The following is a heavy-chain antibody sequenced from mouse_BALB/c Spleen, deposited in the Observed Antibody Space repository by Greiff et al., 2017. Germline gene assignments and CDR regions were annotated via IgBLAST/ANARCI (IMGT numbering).Heavy chain of an antibody. D-gene: IGHD1-1*01. Sequence: EVQLVESGGGLVKPGGSLKLSCAASGFTFSSYTMSWVRQTPEKRLEWVATISSGGSYTYYPDSVKGRCTISRDNANNPLYLQMSSLKSEDTAMYYCTREDYYSSSYFDYWGQGTTLTVSS. V-gene: IGHV5-6-4*01. CDR3: TREDYYSSSYFDY. CDR1: GFTFSSYT. CDR2: ISSGGSYT. J-gene: IGHJ2*01.